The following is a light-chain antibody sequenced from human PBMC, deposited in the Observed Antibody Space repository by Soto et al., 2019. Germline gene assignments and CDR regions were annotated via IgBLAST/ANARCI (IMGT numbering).Light chain of an antibody. CDR3: QKYSSVPV. CDR2: AAS. CDR1: QGIRNF. J-gene: IGKJ3*01. V-gene: IGKV1-27*01. Sequence: DIQMTQSPTSLSASVGDRVTITCRASQGIRNFVAWCQQKPGKAPKLLIYAASTLQSGVPSRFSGSGSGTDITLTINSLQPEDVATYSCQKYSSVPVFGPGTKVEIK.